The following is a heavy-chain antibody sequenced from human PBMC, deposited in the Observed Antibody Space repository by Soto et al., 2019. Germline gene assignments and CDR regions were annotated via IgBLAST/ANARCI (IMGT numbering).Heavy chain of an antibody. CDR3: EREIYRDKRIDY. J-gene: IGHJ4*02. CDR2: IYYSGST. CDR1: GGSISSGGYY. D-gene: IGHD4-4*01. V-gene: IGHV4-31*03. Sequence: QVQLQESGPGLVKPSQTLSLTCTVSGGSISSGGYYWSWIRQHPGKGLEWIGYIYYSGSTYYNPSLKRRVTISVDTSNNQFSLKLSSVTAADTAVYYCEREIYRDKRIDYWGRGTLVIVSS.